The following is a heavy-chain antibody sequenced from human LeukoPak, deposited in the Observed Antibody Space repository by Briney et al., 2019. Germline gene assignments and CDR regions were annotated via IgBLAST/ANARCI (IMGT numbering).Heavy chain of an antibody. D-gene: IGHD4-17*01. J-gene: IGHJ4*02. Sequence: SETLSLTCTVSGGSISSGGYSWSWIRQHPGKGLEWIGYIYYSGSTYYNPSLKSRVTISVDTSKNQFSLKLSSVTAADTAVYYCARGTTVTTFASYYFDYWGQGTLVTVSS. CDR1: GGSISSGGYS. CDR3: ARGTTVTTFASYYFDY. V-gene: IGHV4-31*03. CDR2: IYYSGST.